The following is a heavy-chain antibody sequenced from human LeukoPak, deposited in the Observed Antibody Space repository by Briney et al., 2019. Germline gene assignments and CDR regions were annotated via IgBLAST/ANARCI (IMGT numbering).Heavy chain of an antibody. D-gene: IGHD3-16*01. V-gene: IGHV3-23*01. CDR2: ISGSGGST. CDR1: GLTFSSYA. CDR3: ARDGGPVQDDY. Sequence: PGGSLRLSCTASGLTFSSYAMTWVRQAPGKGLEWVSTISGSGGSTYYADSVKGRFTISRDNSKNTLYLQMNSLRAEDTAVYYCARDGGPVQDDYWGQGTLVTVSS. J-gene: IGHJ4*02.